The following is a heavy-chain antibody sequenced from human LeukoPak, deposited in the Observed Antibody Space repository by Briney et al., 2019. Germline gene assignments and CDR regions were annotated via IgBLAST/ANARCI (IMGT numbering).Heavy chain of an antibody. Sequence: GGSLRLSCAASGFTFSSYAMSWVRQAPGKGLEWLSYISSSGAIIYYADSVKGRFTISRDNAQKSLYLQMNSLRDEDTAVYYCARGWYSTSWVFVYWGQGALVSVSS. D-gene: IGHD6-13*01. J-gene: IGHJ4*02. CDR1: GFTFSSYA. CDR3: ARGWYSTSWVFVY. CDR2: ISSSGAII. V-gene: IGHV3-48*02.